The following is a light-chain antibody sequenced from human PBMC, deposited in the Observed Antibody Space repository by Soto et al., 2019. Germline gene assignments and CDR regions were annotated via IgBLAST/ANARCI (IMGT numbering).Light chain of an antibody. Sequence: DIQMTQSPSSLSASVGDRVTITCRASQTISRNLNWYQQKPGKAPKLLIYAASSLQSGVPSRFSGGGSGTDFTLTISSLQPEDFVTYFCQQSFSFPATFGGGTKVDIK. J-gene: IGKJ4*01. V-gene: IGKV1-39*01. CDR1: QTISRN. CDR2: AAS. CDR3: QQSFSFPAT.